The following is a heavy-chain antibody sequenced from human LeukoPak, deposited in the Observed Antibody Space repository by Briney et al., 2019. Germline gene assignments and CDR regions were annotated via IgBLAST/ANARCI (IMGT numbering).Heavy chain of an antibody. J-gene: IGHJ3*02. CDR2: INPNSGGT. CDR3: ARNIWFGESADAFDI. V-gene: IGHV1-2*02. CDR1: GYTLTGYY. D-gene: IGHD3-10*01. Sequence: ASVKVSCKASGYTLTGYYMHWVRQAPGQGLEWMGWINPNSGGTNYAQKFQGRVTMTRDTSISTAYMELSRLTSDDTAVYYCARNIWFGESADAFDIWGQGTMVTVSS.